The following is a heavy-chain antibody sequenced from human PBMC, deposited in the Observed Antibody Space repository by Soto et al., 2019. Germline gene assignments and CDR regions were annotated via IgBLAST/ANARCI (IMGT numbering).Heavy chain of an antibody. CDR2: ISGSGSST. Sequence: EVHLLESGGGLVQPGGSLRLSCAASGFTFSDYAMSWVRQAPGKGLQWVSAISGSGSSTYYADSVKGRFTISRDNSENTLYLHMNSLTAEDTAVYYCAKAVATTTDIDYWGQGTLVTVSS. CDR3: AKAVATTTDIDY. D-gene: IGHD1-7*01. CDR1: GFTFSDYA. J-gene: IGHJ4*02. V-gene: IGHV3-23*01.